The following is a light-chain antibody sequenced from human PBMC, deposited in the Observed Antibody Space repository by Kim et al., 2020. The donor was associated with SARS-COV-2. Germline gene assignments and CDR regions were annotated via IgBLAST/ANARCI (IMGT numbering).Light chain of an antibody. V-gene: IGKV3-15*01. CDR1: QSVSNN. CDR2: GAS. Sequence: EIVMTQSPATLSVSPGERATLSCRASQSVSNNLAWYQQKPDQAPRLLIYGASTRATGIPARFGGSGSVTEFTLTISSLQSEDFAVYYCQQYNNWPPRRTFGPGTKVDIK. J-gene: IGKJ1*01. CDR3: QQYNNWPPRRT.